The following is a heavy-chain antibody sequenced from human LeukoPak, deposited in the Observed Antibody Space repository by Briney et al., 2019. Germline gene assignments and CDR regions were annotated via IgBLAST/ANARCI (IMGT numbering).Heavy chain of an antibody. CDR1: GFIFSTCG. CDR3: AKDSLLNQYDSSGDFDY. Sequence: PGGSLRLSCAASGFIFSTCGMHWVRQAPGKGLEWVAFIRYDGSNKYYADSVKGRFTISRDNSKNTLYLQMNSLRAEDTAVYYCAKDSLLNQYDSSGDFDYWGQGTLVTVSS. V-gene: IGHV3-30*02. D-gene: IGHD3-22*01. CDR2: IRYDGSNK. J-gene: IGHJ4*02.